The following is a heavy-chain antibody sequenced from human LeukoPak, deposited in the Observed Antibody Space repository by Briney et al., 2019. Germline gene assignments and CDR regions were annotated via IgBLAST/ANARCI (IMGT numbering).Heavy chain of an antibody. CDR2: IYTSGST. V-gene: IGHV4-4*07. CDR3: AREGSDYYGSGSYYRSYYYYMDV. CDR1: GGSISSYY. J-gene: IGHJ6*03. D-gene: IGHD3-10*01. Sequence: SETLSLTCTVSGGSISSYYWSWIRQPAGKGLEWIGRIYTSGSTNYNPSLKSRVTMSVDTSKNQFSLKLSSVTAADTAVYYCAREGSDYYGSGSYYRSYYYYMDVWGKGTTVTVSS.